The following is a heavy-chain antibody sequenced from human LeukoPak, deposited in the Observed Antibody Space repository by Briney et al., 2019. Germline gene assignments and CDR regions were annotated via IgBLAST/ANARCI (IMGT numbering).Heavy chain of an antibody. CDR2: INHSGST. CDR3: ARGRGFRYYDFWSGYYTGYYFDY. Sequence: PSETLSLTYAVYGGSFSGYYWSWIRQPPGKGLEWIGEINHSGSTNYNPSLKSRVTISVDTSKNQFSLKLSSVTAADTAVYYCARGRGFRYYDFWSGYYTGYYFDYWGQGTLVTVSS. D-gene: IGHD3-3*01. V-gene: IGHV4-34*01. J-gene: IGHJ4*02. CDR1: GGSFSGYY.